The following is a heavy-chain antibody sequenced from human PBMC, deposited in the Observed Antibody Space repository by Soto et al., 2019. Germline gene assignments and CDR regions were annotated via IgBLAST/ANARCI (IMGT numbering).Heavy chain of an antibody. J-gene: IGHJ5*02. CDR1: GGSLNNVY. Sequence: PSETLSLTSSVSGGSLNNVYWNWIRQTAGKGLEWIGRIHASGNTNYNPSLKSRATLSVDTSKNQFSLKVRSVTAADTAVYYCARSSHKESWFDPWGQGTLGTVSS. V-gene: IGHV4-4*07. D-gene: IGHD6-19*01. CDR2: IHASGNT. CDR3: ARSSHKESWFDP.